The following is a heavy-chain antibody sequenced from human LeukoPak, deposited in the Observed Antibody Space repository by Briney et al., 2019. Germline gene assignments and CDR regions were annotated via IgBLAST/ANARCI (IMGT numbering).Heavy chain of an antibody. Sequence: SVKVSCKASGGTFSSYAISWVRQAPGQGLEWMGGIIPIFGTANYAQKFQGRVTITADESTSTAYMELSSLRSEDTAVYYCARPMEGITGTTGAFDIWGQGTMVTVSS. D-gene: IGHD1-20*01. CDR1: GGTFSSYA. V-gene: IGHV1-69*01. CDR3: ARPMEGITGTTGAFDI. J-gene: IGHJ3*02. CDR2: IIPIFGTA.